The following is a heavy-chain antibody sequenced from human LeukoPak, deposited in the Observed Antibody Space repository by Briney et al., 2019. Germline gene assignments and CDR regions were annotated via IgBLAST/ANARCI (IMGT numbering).Heavy chain of an antibody. CDR3: ARSSIAVATIGYYYGMDV. Sequence: SVNVSCKASGGTFSSYAISWVRQAPGQGLEWMGGIIPIFGTANYAQKFQGRVTITADESTSTAYMELSSLRSEDTAVYYCARSSIAVATIGYYYGMDVWGKGTTVTVSS. V-gene: IGHV1-69*13. J-gene: IGHJ6*04. CDR1: GGTFSSYA. CDR2: IIPIFGTA. D-gene: IGHD5-12*01.